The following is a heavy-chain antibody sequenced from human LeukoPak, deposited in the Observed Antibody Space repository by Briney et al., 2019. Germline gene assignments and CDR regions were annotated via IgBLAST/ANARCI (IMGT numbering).Heavy chain of an antibody. CDR1: GFTFSNYA. CDR2: ISGGSSTI. V-gene: IGHV3-48*01. Sequence: GGSLRLSCAASGFTFSNYAMNWVRQAPGKGPEWISYISGGSSTIYYADSAKGRFTISRDNAKNSPYLQMNSLRAEDTAVYYCARSDAFDFWGQGTMVTVSS. J-gene: IGHJ3*01. CDR3: ARSDAFDF.